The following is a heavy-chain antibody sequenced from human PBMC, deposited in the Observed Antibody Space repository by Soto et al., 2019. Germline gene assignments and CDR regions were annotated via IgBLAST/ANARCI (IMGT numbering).Heavy chain of an antibody. V-gene: IGHV4-59*01. CDR1: GGSISSYY. Sequence: SETLSLTCTVSGGSISSYYWSWIRQPPGKGLERNGYFYYSGSTNYNPSLKSRVTISVDTSKNQFSLKLSSVTAADTAVYYCARGTLGYCSGGSCSPSRYYYYMDVWGKGTTVTVSS. CDR2: FYYSGST. J-gene: IGHJ6*03. D-gene: IGHD2-15*01. CDR3: ARGTLGYCSGGSCSPSRYYYYMDV.